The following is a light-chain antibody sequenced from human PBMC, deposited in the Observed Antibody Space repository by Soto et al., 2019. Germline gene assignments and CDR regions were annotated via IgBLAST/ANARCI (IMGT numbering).Light chain of an antibody. Sequence: DVVMTQSPLSLPVTLGQPASISCRSSQSLEYSDGNTYLNWFQQRPGQSPRRLIYKVSTRDSGVPDRSSGSGSGTDYTLKISRVEDEDVGLYYGMQATHWPRTFGQGTKVEIK. J-gene: IGKJ1*01. CDR1: QSLEYSDGNTY. CDR2: KVS. V-gene: IGKV2-30*01. CDR3: MQATHWPRT.